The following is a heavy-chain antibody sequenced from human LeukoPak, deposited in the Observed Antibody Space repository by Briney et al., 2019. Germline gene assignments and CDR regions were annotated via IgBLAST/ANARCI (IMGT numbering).Heavy chain of an antibody. V-gene: IGHV3-7*03. CDR3: AKENPVGGTNYFDY. D-gene: IGHD1-26*01. CDR1: GFTFSSNW. Sequence: GGSLRLSCATSGFTFSSNWMSWVRHVPGRGLDWVANIKPDGSAQYYAASVKGRFTVSRDNAKNSVYLQMNTLRAEDTAVYYCAKENPVGGTNYFDYWGQGTLVTVSS. J-gene: IGHJ4*02. CDR2: IKPDGSAQ.